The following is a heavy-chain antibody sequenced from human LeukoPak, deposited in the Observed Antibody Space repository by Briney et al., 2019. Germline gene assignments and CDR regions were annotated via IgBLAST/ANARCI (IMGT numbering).Heavy chain of an antibody. V-gene: IGHV1-8*01. CDR3: ARALAWGGSSYSYYYMDV. CDR2: RNANSGNA. D-gene: IGHD1-26*01. Sequence: ASVTVSFKSSVYTFIHYDINWVGQATGQGREWMGWRNANSGNAGYAQKFQGRVTMTRNTSISTAYMELSSLRSEDTAVYYCARALAWGGSSYSYYYMDVWDKGTTVTVSS. CDR1: VYTFIHYD. J-gene: IGHJ6*03.